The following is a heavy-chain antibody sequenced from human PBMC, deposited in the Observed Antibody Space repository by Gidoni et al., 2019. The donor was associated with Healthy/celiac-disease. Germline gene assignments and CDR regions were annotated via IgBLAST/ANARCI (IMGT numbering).Heavy chain of an antibody. D-gene: IGHD5-12*01. J-gene: IGHJ5*02. CDR3: ARGRLLDLDIVAPEPDWFDP. CDR1: GFTFSSYS. CDR2: ISSSSSYI. Sequence: EVQLVESGGGLVKPGGSLRLSCAASGFTFSSYSMNWVRQAPGKGMEWVSSISSSSSYIYYADSVKGRFTISRDNAKNSLYLQMNSLRAEDTAVYYCARGRLLDLDIVAPEPDWFDPWGQGTLVTVSS. V-gene: IGHV3-21*01.